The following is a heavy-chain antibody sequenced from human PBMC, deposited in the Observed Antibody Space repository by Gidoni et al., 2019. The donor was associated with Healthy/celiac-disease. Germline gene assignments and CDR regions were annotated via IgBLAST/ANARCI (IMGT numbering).Heavy chain of an antibody. J-gene: IGHJ6*02. V-gene: IGHV1-2*02. CDR3: ARHDFWSGNYYGLDV. Sequence: VQSGTEVKTPGASVRVTCKASGYTFTNYYIHWVRQAPGQGLEWMGWINPSSGGINYAQDFEGRVTMTIDTSTKTAYMELRRLKIDDTAVYYCARHDFWSGNYYGLDVWGQGTTVTVS. CDR2: INPSSGGI. D-gene: IGHD3-3*01. CDR1: GYTFTNYY.